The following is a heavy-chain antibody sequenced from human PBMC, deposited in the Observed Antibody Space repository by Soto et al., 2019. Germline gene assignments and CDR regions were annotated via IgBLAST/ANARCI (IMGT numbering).Heavy chain of an antibody. CDR3: ARQGRYTSSWPD. J-gene: IGHJ4*02. V-gene: IGHV5-51*01. CDR1: TSYW. Sequence: TSYWIRWVGQMPGKGLEWMGIIYPSDSDTRYSPSFQGQVTISADKSINTAYLQWSSLKASDTAMYYCARQGRYTSSWPDWGQGTLVT. CDR2: IYPSDSDT. D-gene: IGHD6-13*01.